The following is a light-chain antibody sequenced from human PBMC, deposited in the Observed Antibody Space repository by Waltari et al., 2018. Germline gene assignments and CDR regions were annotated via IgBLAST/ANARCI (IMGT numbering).Light chain of an antibody. J-gene: IGKJ1*01. CDR2: GAS. CDR3: QQYYSYPRT. Sequence: AIRITQSPSSLSASTGDRVTITCRASQGSSSYLAWYQQKPGKAPKLLIYGASTLQSGVPSRFSGSGSGTDFTLTISCLQSEDFATYYCQQYYSYPRTFGQGTKVEIK. CDR1: QGSSSY. V-gene: IGKV1-8*01.